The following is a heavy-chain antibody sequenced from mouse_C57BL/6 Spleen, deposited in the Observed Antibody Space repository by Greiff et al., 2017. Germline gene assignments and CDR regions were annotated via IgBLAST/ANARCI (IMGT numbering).Heavy chain of an antibody. D-gene: IGHD3-2*02. CDR3: AGLDSSGYVGY. V-gene: IGHV1-39*01. CDR1: GYSFTDYN. J-gene: IGHJ2*01. CDR2: INPNYGTT. Sequence: EVKLQESGPELVKPGASVKISCKASGYSFTDYNMNWVKQSNGKSLEWIGVINPNYGTTSYNQKFKGKATLPVDESSSTAYMQLNSLTSEDSAVYYCAGLDSSGYVGYWGQGTTLTVSS.